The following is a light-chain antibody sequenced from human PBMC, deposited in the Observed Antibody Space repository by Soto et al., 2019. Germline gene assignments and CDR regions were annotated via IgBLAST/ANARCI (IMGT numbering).Light chain of an antibody. CDR2: GDN. CDR3: QSYDISLHNYV. J-gene: IGLJ1*01. Sequence: QSVLTQPPSVSGAPGQMVSISCTGSTSNIGAPYDVHWYQHLPGAAPKLLIYGDNNRPSGVPDRFSGSKSGTSASLAITSLQAEDEADYYCQSYDISLHNYVFGTGTKVTVL. V-gene: IGLV1-40*01. CDR1: TSNIGAPYD.